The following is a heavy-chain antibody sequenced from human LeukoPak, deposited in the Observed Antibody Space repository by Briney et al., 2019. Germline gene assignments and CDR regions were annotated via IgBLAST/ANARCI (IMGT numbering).Heavy chain of an antibody. Sequence: GGSLRLSCAASGVTLSTYAMSWARQAPGKGLEWVAVISYDGSNKYYADSVKGRFTISRDNSKNTLYLQMNSLRAEDTAVYYCAREAGRSDAFDIWGQGTMVTVSS. CDR1: GVTLSTYA. CDR3: AREAGRSDAFDI. CDR2: ISYDGSNK. V-gene: IGHV3-30*14. J-gene: IGHJ3*02.